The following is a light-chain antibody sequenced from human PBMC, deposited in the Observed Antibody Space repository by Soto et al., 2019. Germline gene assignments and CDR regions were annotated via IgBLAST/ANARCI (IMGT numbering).Light chain of an antibody. CDR1: NSDIGGYNY. CDR2: EVS. V-gene: IGLV2-14*01. J-gene: IGLJ2*01. CDR3: SSYTSSSTLL. Sequence: QSALTQPASVSGSPGQSITISCTGTNSDIGGYNYVSWYQQHPGKAPKLMIYEVSNRPSGVSNRFSASKSGNTASLTISGLQAEDEADYYCSSYTSSSTLLFGGGTQLTVL.